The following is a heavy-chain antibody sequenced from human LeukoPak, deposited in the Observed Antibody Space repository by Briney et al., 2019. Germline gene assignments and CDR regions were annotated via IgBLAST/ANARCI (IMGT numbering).Heavy chain of an antibody. D-gene: IGHD1-26*01. CDR2: INHSGSS. V-gene: IGHV4-39*07. CDR1: GGSISSSSYC. J-gene: IGHJ4*02. Sequence: SETLSLTCTVPGGSISSSSYCCDWIRQPPGKGLEWIGEINHSGSSNYNPSLKSRVTISVDTSKNQFSLKLSSVTAADTAVYYCASSVSYSTIDYWGQGTLVTVSS. CDR3: ASSVSYSTIDY.